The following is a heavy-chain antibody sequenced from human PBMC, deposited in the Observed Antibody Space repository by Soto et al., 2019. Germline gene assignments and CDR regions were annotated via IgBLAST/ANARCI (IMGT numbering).Heavy chain of an antibody. CDR1: GGSISSGGYY. CDR3: ARDADSSGYYYPTRDAFDI. CDR2: IYYSGST. V-gene: IGHV4-31*03. D-gene: IGHD3-22*01. Sequence: QVQLQESGPGLVKPSQTLSLTCTVSGGSISSGGYYWSWIRQHPGKGLEWIGYIYYSGSTYYNPFLKSRGTISVDTSKNQFSLKLSSVTAADTAVYYCARDADSSGYYYPTRDAFDIWGQGTMVTVSS. J-gene: IGHJ3*02.